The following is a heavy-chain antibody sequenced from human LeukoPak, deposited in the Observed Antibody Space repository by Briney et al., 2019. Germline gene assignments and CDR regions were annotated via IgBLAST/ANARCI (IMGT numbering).Heavy chain of an antibody. CDR1: GFTFSSYA. D-gene: IGHD2-2*01. CDR2: ISGSGGST. J-gene: IGHJ4*02. CDR3: AKGYCSSTSCYPNY. Sequence: GGSLRLACAASGFTFSSYAMSWVRQAPGKGLEWVSAISGSGGSTYYADSVKGRFTISRDNSKNTLYLQMNSLRAEDTAVYYCAKGYCSSTSCYPNYWGQGTLVTVSS. V-gene: IGHV3-23*01.